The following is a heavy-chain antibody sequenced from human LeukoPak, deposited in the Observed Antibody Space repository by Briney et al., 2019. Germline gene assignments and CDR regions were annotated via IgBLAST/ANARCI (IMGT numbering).Heavy chain of an antibody. CDR2: ISTSGDII. Sequence: GGSLRLSCVVSGYTFSSYEANWVRQAPGKGLEWVSFISTSGDIIYYADSVRGRFTVSRDNAKNSLYLQMNSLRAEDTDVYYCARWSLTAFPDYWGQGTLVTVSS. D-gene: IGHD1-26*01. CDR1: GYTFSSYE. J-gene: IGHJ4*02. V-gene: IGHV3-48*03. CDR3: ARWSLTAFPDY.